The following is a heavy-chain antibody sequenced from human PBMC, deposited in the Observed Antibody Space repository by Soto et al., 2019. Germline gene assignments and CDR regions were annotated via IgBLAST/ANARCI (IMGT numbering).Heavy chain of an antibody. CDR2: MNPNSGNT. Sequence: GASVKVSCKASGYTITSYDINWVRQATGQGLEWMGWMNPNSGNTGYAQKFQGRVTMTRNTSISTAYMELSSLRSEDTAVYYCARPRRRYCSSTSCPIDYWGQGTLVTVSS. D-gene: IGHD2-2*01. CDR1: GYTITSYD. CDR3: ARPRRRYCSSTSCPIDY. V-gene: IGHV1-8*01. J-gene: IGHJ4*02.